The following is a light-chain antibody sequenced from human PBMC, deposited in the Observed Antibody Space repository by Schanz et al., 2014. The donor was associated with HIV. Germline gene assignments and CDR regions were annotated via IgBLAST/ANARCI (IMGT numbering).Light chain of an antibody. J-gene: IGLJ1*01. CDR1: RSDIGAYNY. V-gene: IGLV2-14*01. Sequence: QSALTQPASVSGSPGQSITISCTGTRSDIGAYNYVSWYQQYPGKAPKLMIYDVSNRPSGVSSRFSGSKSGNTASLTISGLQPEDEGDYYCCSYSRVGTPHYVFGTGTKLTVL. CDR3: CSYSRVGTPHYV. CDR2: DVS.